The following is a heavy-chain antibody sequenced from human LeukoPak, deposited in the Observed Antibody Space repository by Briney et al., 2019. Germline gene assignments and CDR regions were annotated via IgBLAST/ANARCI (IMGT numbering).Heavy chain of an antibody. Sequence: GGSLRLSCAASGFTFSSSAFSWVRQAPGQGLEGGSAINGYTTYYAHTVKGRFTISRDNSENTVYLQLDSLRAEDTAVYYCAKEVPQGSSSSGGSCAFDPWGQGTLVTVSS. D-gene: IGHD2-2*01. CDR1: GFTFSSSA. V-gene: IGHV3-23*01. J-gene: IGHJ5*02. CDR2: INGYTT. CDR3: AKEVPQGSSSSGGSCAFDP.